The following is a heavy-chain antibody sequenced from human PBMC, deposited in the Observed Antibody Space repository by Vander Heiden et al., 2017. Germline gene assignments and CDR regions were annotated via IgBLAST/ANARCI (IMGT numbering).Heavy chain of an antibody. J-gene: IGHJ4*02. CDR1: GGSFSGYY. CDR2: INESGST. V-gene: IGHV4-34*02. D-gene: IGHD6-25*01. Sequence: QVQLPPWGAGLLKPSETLSLTCAVYGGSFSGYYWTWIRQPPGKGLEWIGEINESGSTNYNPSLKSRVTISGDTSKNQFSLRLTSVTAADTAVYYCARRGRLPFDYWGQGTLVTVSS. CDR3: ARRGRLPFDY.